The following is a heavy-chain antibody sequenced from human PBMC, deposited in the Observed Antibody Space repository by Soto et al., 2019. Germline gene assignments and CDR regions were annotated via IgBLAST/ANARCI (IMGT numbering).Heavy chain of an antibody. Sequence: GGSLRLSCAASGFTFSSYGMHWVRQAPGKGLEWVAVISYDGSNKYYADSVKGRFTISRDNSKNTLYLQMNSLRAEDTAVYYCANGENRGWYGYYYYGMDVWGQGTTVTVSS. V-gene: IGHV3-30*18. CDR2: ISYDGSNK. CDR3: ANGENRGWYGYYYYGMDV. D-gene: IGHD6-19*01. J-gene: IGHJ6*02. CDR1: GFTFSSYG.